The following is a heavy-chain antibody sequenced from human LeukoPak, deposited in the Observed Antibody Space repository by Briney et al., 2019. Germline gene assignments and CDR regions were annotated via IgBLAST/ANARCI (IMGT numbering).Heavy chain of an antibody. J-gene: IGHJ4*01. CDR2: INPGDSET. CDR3: ARPGYRSRYFDY. CDR1: GYTFTNYW. Sequence: GESLKISCQGSGYTFTNYWIGWVRQMPGKGLEWMGSINPGDSETKYSPPFQGQVTISADKSINTAYLQWSSLKASDTAMYYCARPGYRSRYFDYWGHGALVTVSS. D-gene: IGHD6-19*01. V-gene: IGHV5-51*01.